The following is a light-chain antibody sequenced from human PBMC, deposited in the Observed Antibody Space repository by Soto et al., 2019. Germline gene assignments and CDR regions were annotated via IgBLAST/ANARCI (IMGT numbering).Light chain of an antibody. V-gene: IGLV2-14*01. Sequence: QSALTQPASVSGSPGQSITISCTGTSSDIGVYNFVSWYQQHPGKAPKLMIYDVSDRPSGVSNRFSGSKSGYTASLTISGVQEEEDAADYCCSYTTSSTPLVFGGGTKLTVL. J-gene: IGLJ2*01. CDR1: SSDIGVYNF. CDR2: DVS. CDR3: CSYTTSSTPLV.